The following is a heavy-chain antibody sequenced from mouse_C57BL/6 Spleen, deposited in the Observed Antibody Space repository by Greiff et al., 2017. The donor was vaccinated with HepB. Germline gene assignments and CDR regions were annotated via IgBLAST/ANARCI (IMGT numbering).Heavy chain of an antibody. CDR2: IYPGSGNT. D-gene: IGHD1-1*01. J-gene: IGHJ3*01. Sequence: QVQLQQSGAELVRPGASVKLSCKASGYTFTDYYINWVKQRPGQGLEWIARIYPGSGNTYYNEKFKGKATLTAEKSSSTAYMQLSSLTSEDSAFYFCARGKEFYYYGSSLAWFAYWGQGTLVTVSA. CDR3: ARGKEFYYYGSSLAWFAY. V-gene: IGHV1-76*01. CDR1: GYTFTDYY.